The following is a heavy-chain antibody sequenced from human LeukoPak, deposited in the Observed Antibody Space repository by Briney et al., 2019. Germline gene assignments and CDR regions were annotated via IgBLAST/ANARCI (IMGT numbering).Heavy chain of an antibody. J-gene: IGHJ5*02. Sequence: GGSLRLSCVGSGFTFSTYEMNCVRQAPGKGLEWVSYISSSGSTIYYADSVKGRFTISRDNAKNSLYLQMNSLRAEDTAVYYCARGPLHVVVPAATWFDPWGQGILVTVSS. CDR3: ARGPLHVVVPAATWFDP. V-gene: IGHV3-48*03. CDR2: ISSSGSTI. CDR1: GFTFSTYE. D-gene: IGHD2-2*01.